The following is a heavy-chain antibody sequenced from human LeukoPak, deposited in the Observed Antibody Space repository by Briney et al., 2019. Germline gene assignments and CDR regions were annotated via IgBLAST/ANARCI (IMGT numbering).Heavy chain of an antibody. Sequence: PGGSLRLSCAASGFTFSSYGMHWVRQAPGKGLEWVAVISYDGSNKYYADSVKGRFTISRDNSKNTLYLQMNSLRAEDTAVYYCALTTVTVGYYFDYWGQGTLVTVSS. CDR2: ISYDGSNK. J-gene: IGHJ4*02. D-gene: IGHD4-17*01. CDR1: GFTFSSYG. CDR3: ALTTVTVGYYFDY. V-gene: IGHV3-30*03.